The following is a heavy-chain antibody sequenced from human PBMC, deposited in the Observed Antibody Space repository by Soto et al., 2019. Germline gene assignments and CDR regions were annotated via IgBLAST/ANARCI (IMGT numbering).Heavy chain of an antibody. D-gene: IGHD3-16*01. CDR2: LSSAATDA. CDR1: GFTFSSYA. J-gene: IGHJ4*02. CDR3: AKGGRTQRTDY. Sequence: EVQLLESGGVLVQPGRSLRLSCAASGFTFSSYAMTWVRQAPGKGLEWVSSLSSAATDAYYADSVKGRFTISRDNSKNTLYLHMSSLRADDTAVYYCAKGGRTQRTDYWGQGTLVTVSS. V-gene: IGHV3-23*01.